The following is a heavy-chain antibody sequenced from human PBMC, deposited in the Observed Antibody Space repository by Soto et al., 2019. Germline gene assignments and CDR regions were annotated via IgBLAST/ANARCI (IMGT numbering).Heavy chain of an antibody. J-gene: IGHJ5*02. CDR3: ARARAARPNNWFDP. D-gene: IGHD6-6*01. CDR2: TYYRSKWYN. Sequence: PSQTLSLTCAISGDSVSSNNSAWNWIRRSPSRGLEWLGRTYYRSKWYNDYALSVKSRITINPDTSKNQFSLQLNSVTPEDTAMYYCARARAARPNNWFDPWGQGTLVTVSS. CDR1: GDSVSSNNSA. V-gene: IGHV6-1*01.